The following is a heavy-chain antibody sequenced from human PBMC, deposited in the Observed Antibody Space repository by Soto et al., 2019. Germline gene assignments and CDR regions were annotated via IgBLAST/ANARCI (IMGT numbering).Heavy chain of an antibody. Sequence: PSETLSLTCAVYGGSFSGYYWSWIRQPPGKGLEWIGYIYYSGSTNYNPSLKSRVTISVDRSKNQFSLKLSSVTAADTAVYYCARVPERWGQVTLVTVS. CDR3: ARVPER. CDR2: IYYSGST. J-gene: IGHJ4*02. D-gene: IGHD2-2*01. V-gene: IGHV4-59*12. CDR1: GGSFSGYY.